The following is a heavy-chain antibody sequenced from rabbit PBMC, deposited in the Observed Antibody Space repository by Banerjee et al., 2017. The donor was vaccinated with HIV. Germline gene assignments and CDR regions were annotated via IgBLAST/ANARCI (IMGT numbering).Heavy chain of an antibody. CDR2: IYANTGDT. CDR1: GFDFSLYYN. CDR3: ARFIASFAGYGYANL. V-gene: IGHV1S43*01. J-gene: IGHJ4*01. D-gene: IGHD6-1*01. Sequence: QSLEESGGDLVKPEGSLTLTCTASGFDFSLYYNMCWVRQTPGKVLELIACIYANTGDTWYADWVNGRFTISSQNAQNTVSLQLNSLTVADTATYFCARFIASFAGYGYANLWGPGTLVTVS.